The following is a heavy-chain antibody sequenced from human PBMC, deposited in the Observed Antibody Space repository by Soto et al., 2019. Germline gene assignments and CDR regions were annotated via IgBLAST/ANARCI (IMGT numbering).Heavy chain of an antibody. CDR2: ISYDGSNK. CDR3: ARESIAAAGTRPYYGMDV. V-gene: IGHV3-30-3*01. D-gene: IGHD6-13*01. J-gene: IGHJ6*02. CDR1: GFTFSSYA. Sequence: QVQLVESGGGVVQPGRSLRLSCAASGFTFSSYAMHWVRQAPGKGLEWVAVISYDGSNKYYADSVKGRFTISRDNSKNTLYLQMNSLRAEDTAVYYCARESIAAAGTRPYYGMDVWGQGTTVTVSS.